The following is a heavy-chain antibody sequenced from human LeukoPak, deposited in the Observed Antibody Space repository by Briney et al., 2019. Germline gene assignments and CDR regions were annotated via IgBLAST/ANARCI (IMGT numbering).Heavy chain of an antibody. CDR1: GGSISSSSYY. CDR3: ARDGGGGATPFDY. J-gene: IGHJ4*02. CDR2: IYYSGST. V-gene: IGHV4-39*02. Sequence: SETLSLTCTVSGGSISSSSYYWGWIRQPPGKGLEWIGSIYYSGSTYYNPSLKSRVTISVDTSKNQFSLKLSSVTAADTAVYYCARDGGGGATPFDYWGQGTLVTVSS. D-gene: IGHD1-26*01.